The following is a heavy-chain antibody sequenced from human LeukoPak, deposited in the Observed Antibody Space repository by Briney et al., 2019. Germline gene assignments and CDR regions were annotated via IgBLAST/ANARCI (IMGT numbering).Heavy chain of an antibody. J-gene: IGHJ4*02. D-gene: IGHD6-13*01. V-gene: IGHV3-30*02. CDR2: IRYDGSNK. CDR3: AKDPTRIAAAGSYFDY. Sequence: GGSLRLSCAASGFTCSSYGMHWVRQAPGKGLEWVAFIRYDGSNKYYADSVKGRFTISRDNSKNTLYLQMNSLRAEDTAVYYCAKDPTRIAAAGSYFDYWGQGTLVTVSS. CDR1: GFTCSSYG.